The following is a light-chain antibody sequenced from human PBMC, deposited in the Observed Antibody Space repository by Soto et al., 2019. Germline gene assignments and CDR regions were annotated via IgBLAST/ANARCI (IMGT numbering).Light chain of an antibody. V-gene: IGLV2-11*01. CDR2: DVS. J-gene: IGLJ1*01. CDR3: CSYAGSYTQV. Sequence: SVVTQPRSVTGSPGEAVPISCKGTSSDVGGYNYVSWYQQHPGKAPKLMIYDVSKRPSGVPDRFSGSKSGNTASLTISGLQAEDEADYYCCSYAGSYTQVFGTGTKVTVL. CDR1: SSDVGGYNY.